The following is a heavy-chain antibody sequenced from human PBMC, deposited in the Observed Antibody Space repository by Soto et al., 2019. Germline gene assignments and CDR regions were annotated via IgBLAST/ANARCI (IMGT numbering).Heavy chain of an antibody. J-gene: IGHJ3*01. CDR2: IIPIFGAS. Sequence: QVHLVQSGAEMKKPGSSVRVSCEASGGTFSTSGFGWVRQAPGQGLEWMGGIIPIFGASNYAPKFQGRITISADETTSTSYLEISSPKSEHTATYYCARDPCSGYAHDAFDVWGPGTLIIVSS. D-gene: IGHD3-22*01. CDR1: GGTFSTSG. CDR3: ARDPCSGYAHDAFDV. V-gene: IGHV1-69*01.